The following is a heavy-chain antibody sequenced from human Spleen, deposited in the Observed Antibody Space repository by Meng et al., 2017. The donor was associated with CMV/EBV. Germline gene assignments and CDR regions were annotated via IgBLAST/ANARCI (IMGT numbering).Heavy chain of an antibody. CDR2: IYSGGSST. CDR3: AKVAGADIVVVPAATYFDY. J-gene: IGHJ4*02. Sequence: GGSLRLSCAASGFTVSSNYMSWVRQAPGKGLEWVSVIYSGGSSTYYADSVKGRFTISRDNSKNTLYLQMNSLRAEDTAVYYCAKVAGADIVVVPAATYFDYWGQGTLVTVSS. CDR1: GFTVSSNY. V-gene: IGHV3-23*03. D-gene: IGHD2-2*01.